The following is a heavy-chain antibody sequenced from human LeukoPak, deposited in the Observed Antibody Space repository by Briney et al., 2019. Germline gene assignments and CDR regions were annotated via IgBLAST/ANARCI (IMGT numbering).Heavy chain of an antibody. CDR1: GFTFSNYA. D-gene: IGHD3-9*01. J-gene: IGHJ4*02. V-gene: IGHV3-23*01. CDR3: AKWGDYGVLTGYYVSDY. Sequence: GGSLRLSCAASGFTFSNYAMSWVRQAPGKGLEWVSAITGSGGNTYYADSVKGRFTISRDNSKNTVFLQMNSLRAEDTAVYYCAKWGDYGVLTGYYVSDYWGQGTLVTVSS. CDR2: ITGSGGNT.